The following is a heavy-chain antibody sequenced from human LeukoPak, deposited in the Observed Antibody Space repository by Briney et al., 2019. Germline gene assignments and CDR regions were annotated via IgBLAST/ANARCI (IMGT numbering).Heavy chain of an antibody. D-gene: IGHD2-8*01. J-gene: IGHJ4*02. V-gene: IGHV1-8*01. CDR2: LNPQSGNT. Sequence: ASVKVSCKASGYTFITYDIIWVRQAAGQGLEWVGWLNPQSGNTGYTENFQGRVIMTMDSSTATVYMELRSLRFEDTAVYYCARGPWFRSLVGYCADGVCYPGYWGQGTLVTVSS. CDR3: ARGPWFRSLVGYCADGVCYPGY. CDR1: GYTFITYD.